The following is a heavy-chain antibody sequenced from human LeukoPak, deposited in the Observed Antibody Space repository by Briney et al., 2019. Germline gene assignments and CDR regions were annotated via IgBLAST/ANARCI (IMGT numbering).Heavy chain of an antibody. Sequence: ASVKVSCKASGYTFTSYGISWVRQAPGQGLEWMGWFSAYNGNTNYAQKLQGRVTMTTDTSTSTAYMELRSLRSDDTAVYYCARDSERASSGWYMAWIQEDWGQGTLVTVSS. CDR1: GYTFTSYG. V-gene: IGHV1-18*01. CDR2: FSAYNGNT. CDR3: ARDSERASSGWYMAWIQED. D-gene: IGHD6-19*01. J-gene: IGHJ4*02.